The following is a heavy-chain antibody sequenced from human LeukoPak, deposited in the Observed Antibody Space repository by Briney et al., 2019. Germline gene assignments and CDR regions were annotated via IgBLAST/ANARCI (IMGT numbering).Heavy chain of an antibody. D-gene: IGHD5-12*01. V-gene: IGHV1-18*01. CDR1: GCTFTTYG. CDR2: ISTYNGNT. J-gene: IGHJ4*02. CDR3: ARDHLDIVPTIYSY. Sequence: ASVKVSCKASGCTFTTYGITWVRQAPGQGLEWLGWISTYNGNTNYAQKFQGRVTLTTDTSASIAYLELRSLRSDDTALYYCARDHLDIVPTIYSYWGQGTLVTVSS.